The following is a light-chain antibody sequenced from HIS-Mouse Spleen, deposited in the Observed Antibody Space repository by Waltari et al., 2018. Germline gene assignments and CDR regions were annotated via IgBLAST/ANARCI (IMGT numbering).Light chain of an antibody. CDR3: QKYNSAPWT. Sequence: IQMTQSPSSLSASVGDRVTITCRASQGLRNYLAWYQQKPGKVPKLLIYAASTLQSGVPSRFSGSGSGTDFTLTISSLQPEDVATYYCQKYNSAPWTFGQGTKVEIK. V-gene: IGKV1-27*01. J-gene: IGKJ1*01. CDR1: QGLRNY. CDR2: AAS.